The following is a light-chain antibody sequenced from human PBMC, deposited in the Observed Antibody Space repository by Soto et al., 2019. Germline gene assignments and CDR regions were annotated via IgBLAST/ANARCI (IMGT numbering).Light chain of an antibody. CDR2: HAS. CDR1: QNVGNDY. CDR3: HQYAYAPLT. Sequence: EIVLTQSPGTLSLSPGERATLSCRASQNVGNDYLGWYRQRPGQPPRLLIYHASIRATGISARFSGSGSGTDFTLTINRLEPEDFAVYYCHQYAYAPLTFGGGTKVEIK. V-gene: IGKV3-20*01. J-gene: IGKJ4*01.